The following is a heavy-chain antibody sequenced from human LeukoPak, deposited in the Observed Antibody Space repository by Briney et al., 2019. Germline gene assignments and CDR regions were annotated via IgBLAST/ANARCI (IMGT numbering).Heavy chain of an antibody. CDR3: ARGSHYDILTGYAFDI. D-gene: IGHD3-9*01. V-gene: IGHV1-18*01. CDR2: ISAYNGNT. Sequence: ASVKASCKASGYTFTSYGISWVRQAPGQGLEWMGWISAYNGNTNYAQKLQGRVTMTTDTSTSTAYMELRSLRSDDTAVYYCARGSHYDILTGYAFDIWGQGTMVTVSS. CDR1: GYTFTSYG. J-gene: IGHJ3*02.